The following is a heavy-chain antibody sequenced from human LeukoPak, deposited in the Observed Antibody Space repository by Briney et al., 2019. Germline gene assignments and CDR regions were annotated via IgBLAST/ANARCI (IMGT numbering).Heavy chain of an antibody. Sequence: ASVKVSCKASGYTFTSYGISWVRQAPGQGLEWVGWISAYNGNTNYAQKLQGRVTMTTDTSTSTAYMELRSLRSDDTAVYYCVRLKNKVDFDYWGQGTLVTVSS. V-gene: IGHV1-18*01. J-gene: IGHJ4*02. CDR1: GYTFTSYG. CDR3: VRLKNKVDFDY. CDR2: ISAYNGNT.